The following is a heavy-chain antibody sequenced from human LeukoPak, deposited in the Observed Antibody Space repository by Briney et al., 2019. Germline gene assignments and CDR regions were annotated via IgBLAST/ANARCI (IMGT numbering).Heavy chain of an antibody. CDR3: AELGITMIGGV. CDR2: ISSSGSTI. D-gene: IGHD3-10*02. V-gene: IGHV3-48*03. Sequence: GGSLRLSCAASGFTFSSYEMNWVRRAPGKGLEWVSYISSSGSTIYYADSVKGRFTISRDNAKNSLYLQMNSLRAEDTAVYYCAELGITMIGGVWGKGTTVTISS. CDR1: GFTFSSYE. J-gene: IGHJ6*04.